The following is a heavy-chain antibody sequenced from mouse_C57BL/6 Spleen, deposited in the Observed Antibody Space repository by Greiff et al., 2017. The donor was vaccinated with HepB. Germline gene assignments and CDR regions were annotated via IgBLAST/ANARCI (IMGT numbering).Heavy chain of an antibody. Sequence: QVQLKESGPGLVQPSQSLSITCTVSGFSLTSYGVHWVRQSPGKGLEGLGVIWSGGSTDYNAAFISRLSISKDNSKSQVFFKMNSLQADDTAIYYCARNYYGSSDWYFDVWGTGTTVTVSS. V-gene: IGHV2-2*01. CDR3: ARNYYGSSDWYFDV. CDR1: GFSLTSYG. D-gene: IGHD1-1*01. CDR2: IWSGGST. J-gene: IGHJ1*03.